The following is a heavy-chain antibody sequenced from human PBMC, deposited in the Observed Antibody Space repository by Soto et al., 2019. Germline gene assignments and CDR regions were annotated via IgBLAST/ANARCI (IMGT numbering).Heavy chain of an antibody. D-gene: IGHD5-18*01. CDR3: ASERGGYGLSDA. CDR1: GGSISNAAYS. Sequence: QLQLQESGSGLVKPSHTLSLTCTVSGGSISNAAYSWSWIRQPPGKGLEWIGYIYPSGMPFYNPSLRSRVTISIDRSNDQFSLNLKSVTAADTAVYYCASERGGYGLSDAWGQGTLVTVSS. CDR2: IYPSGMP. V-gene: IGHV4-30-2*01. J-gene: IGHJ5*02.